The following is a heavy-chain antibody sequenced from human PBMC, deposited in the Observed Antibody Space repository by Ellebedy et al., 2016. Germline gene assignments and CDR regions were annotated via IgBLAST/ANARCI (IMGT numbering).Heavy chain of an antibody. J-gene: IGHJ6*03. Sequence: GGSLRLSXAASGFTFSSYAMHWVRQAPGKGLEWVAVISHDGTFKYYADSVKGRFTISRDNSKNTLYVQMNSLRAEDTAVYYCARGPRVVPAAKNFYYFNMDVWGKGTTVTVSS. D-gene: IGHD2-2*01. CDR3: ARGPRVVPAAKNFYYFNMDV. CDR1: GFTFSSYA. CDR2: ISHDGTFK. V-gene: IGHV3-30-3*01.